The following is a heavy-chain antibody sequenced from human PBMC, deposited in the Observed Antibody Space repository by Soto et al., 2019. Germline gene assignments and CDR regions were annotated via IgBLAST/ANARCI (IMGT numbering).Heavy chain of an antibody. CDR2: ISFDGSNE. CDR1: GFTFSRYA. Sequence: PGRSLRLSCAASGFTFSRYAMHWVRQAPGKGLEWVAAISFDGSNEYYVDSVKGRITISRDNSKNTVPLQMNTLRLEDTAVYYCAREKCTGSRCSHAIDYWGLGTLVTVSS. CDR3: AREKCTGSRCSHAIDY. V-gene: IGHV3-30-3*01. D-gene: IGHD2-8*02. J-gene: IGHJ4*02.